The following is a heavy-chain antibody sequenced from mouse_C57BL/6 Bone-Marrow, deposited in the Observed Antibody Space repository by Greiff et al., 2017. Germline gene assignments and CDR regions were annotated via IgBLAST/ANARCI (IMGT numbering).Heavy chain of an antibody. CDR2: ISGGGGNT. Sequence: EVKLVESGGGLVKPGGSLKLSCAASGFTFSSYTMSWVRQTPEKRLEWVATISGGGGNTYYPDSVKGRFTISRDNAKNTLYLQMSSLRSEDTALYYCARHGYYYGSSSYYYAMDYWGQGTSVTVSS. V-gene: IGHV5-9*01. D-gene: IGHD1-1*01. CDR3: ARHGYYYGSSSYYYAMDY. J-gene: IGHJ4*01. CDR1: GFTFSSYT.